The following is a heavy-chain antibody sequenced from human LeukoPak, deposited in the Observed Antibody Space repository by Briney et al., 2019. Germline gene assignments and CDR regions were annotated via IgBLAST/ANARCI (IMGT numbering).Heavy chain of an antibody. CDR1: GFIFSSYW. V-gene: IGHV3-23*01. CDR2: ISGSGGST. Sequence: GGSLRLSCAASGFIFSSYWMSWVRQAPGKGLEWVSAISGSGGSTYYADSVKGRFTISRDNSQDTLYPQMNSLRAEDTAVYYCANYIYGSGTREGDYWGQGTLVTVSS. CDR3: ANYIYGSGTREGDY. J-gene: IGHJ4*02. D-gene: IGHD3-10*01.